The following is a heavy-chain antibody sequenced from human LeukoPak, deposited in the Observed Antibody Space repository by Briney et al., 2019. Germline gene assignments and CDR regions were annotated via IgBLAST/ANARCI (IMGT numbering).Heavy chain of an antibody. J-gene: IGHJ5*02. D-gene: IGHD3-10*01. V-gene: IGHV4-30-2*01. Sequence: PSETLSLTCAVSGDSISSGGYSWDWIRQPPGKGLEWIGHISHSGNIYYNPSLKSRVTISVDRSQNQSSLKLRSVTAADTAVYYCARAPITMDRGVMLNWFDPWGRGTLVTVSS. CDR3: ARAPITMDRGVMLNWFDP. CDR2: ISHSGNI. CDR1: GDSISSGGYS.